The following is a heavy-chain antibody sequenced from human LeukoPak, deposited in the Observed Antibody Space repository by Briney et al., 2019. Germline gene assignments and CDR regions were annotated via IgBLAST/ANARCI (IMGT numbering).Heavy chain of an antibody. Sequence: SETLSLTCAVYGGSFSGYYWSWIRHPPGKGLEWIGEINHSGSTNYNPSLKGRVTISVDTSKNQFSLKLSSVTAADTAVYYCARGKTIGVTMIVGAFDIWGQGTMVTVSS. D-gene: IGHD3-22*01. V-gene: IGHV4-34*01. CDR1: GGSFSGYY. CDR3: ARGKTIGVTMIVGAFDI. CDR2: INHSGST. J-gene: IGHJ3*02.